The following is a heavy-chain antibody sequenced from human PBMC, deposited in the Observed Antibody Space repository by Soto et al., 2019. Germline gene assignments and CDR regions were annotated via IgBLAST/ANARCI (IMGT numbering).Heavy chain of an antibody. CDR1: GFTFGDYA. J-gene: IGHJ4*02. CDR3: TRDSGCGGDCYENYFDY. V-gene: IGHV3-49*01. Sequence: GGSLRLSCTASGFTFGDYAMSWFRQAPGKGLEWVGFIRSKGYGGTAEHTASVKVRFSISRDDSKSIAYLQMNSLKTEDTAVYYCTRDSGCGGDCYENYFDYWGQGT. CDR2: IRSKGYGGTA. D-gene: IGHD2-21*02.